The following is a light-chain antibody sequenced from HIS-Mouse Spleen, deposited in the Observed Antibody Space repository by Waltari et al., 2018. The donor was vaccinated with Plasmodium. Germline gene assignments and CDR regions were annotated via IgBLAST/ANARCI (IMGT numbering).Light chain of an antibody. Sequence: SYELTQPPSVSVSPGQTARITCSGDALPKQYAYWYQQKPGQAPVLVIYKDSERPSGRPGRVSGASSGTTVTLTISGVQAEDEADYYCQSADSSGTDVVFGGGTKLTVL. CDR2: KDS. J-gene: IGLJ2*01. CDR3: QSADSSGTDVV. V-gene: IGLV3-25*03. CDR1: ALPKQY.